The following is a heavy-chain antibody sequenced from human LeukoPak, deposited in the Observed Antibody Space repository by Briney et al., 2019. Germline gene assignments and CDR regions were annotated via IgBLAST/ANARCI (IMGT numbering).Heavy chain of an antibody. CDR1: GFTFSSYA. D-gene: IGHD1-26*01. CDR2: ISGSGGST. CDR3: AKVLARSGSLLWDY. J-gene: IGHJ4*02. V-gene: IGHV3-23*01. Sequence: PGGSLRLSCAASGFTFSSYAMSWVRQAPGKGLEWVSAISGSGGSTYYADSVKGRFTISRDNSKNTLYLQMNSLRAEDTAVYYCAKVLARSGSLLWDYWGQGTLVTVSS.